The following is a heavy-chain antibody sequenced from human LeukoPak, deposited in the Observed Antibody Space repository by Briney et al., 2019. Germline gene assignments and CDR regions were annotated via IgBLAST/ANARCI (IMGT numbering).Heavy chain of an antibody. CDR2: IRYDGSNK. V-gene: IGHV3-30*02. Sequence: GGSLRLSCAASGFTFSSYGMHWVRQAPGKGLEWVAFIRYDGSNKYYADSVKGRFTISRDNSKNTLYLQMGSLRAEDMAVYCCARGTYCSSTSCYAGFDYWGQGTLVTVSS. D-gene: IGHD2-2*01. CDR3: ARGTYCSSTSCYAGFDY. J-gene: IGHJ4*02. CDR1: GFTFSSYG.